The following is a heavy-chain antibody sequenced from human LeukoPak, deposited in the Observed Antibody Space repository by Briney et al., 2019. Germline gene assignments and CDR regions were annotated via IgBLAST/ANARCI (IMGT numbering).Heavy chain of an antibody. CDR1: GYTFTSYA. CDR3: CYGSGSYRGGWFDP. D-gene: IGHD3-10*01. CDR2: INTKTGNP. J-gene: IGHJ5*02. Sequence: ASVKVSCKASGYTFTSYAMNWVRQAPGQGLEWMGWINTKTGNPTYAQGFTGRFVFSLDTSVSTAYLQISSLKAEDTAVYYCCYGSGSYRGGWFDPWGQGTLVTVSS. V-gene: IGHV7-4-1*02.